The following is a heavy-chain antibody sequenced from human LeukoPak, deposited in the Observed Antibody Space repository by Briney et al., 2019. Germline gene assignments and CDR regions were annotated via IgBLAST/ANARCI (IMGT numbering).Heavy chain of an antibody. D-gene: IGHD4-17*01. CDR3: AKIPADYGDDLFDC. CDR2: ISGSGGRT. Sequence: GGSLRLSCAASGFTFSNCGMSWVRQAPGKGLEWVSGISGSGGRTYYADSVKGRFTISRDNSKNTLYLQMNSLRAEDTAVYYCAKIPADYGDDLFDCWGQGTLVTVSS. CDR1: GFTFSNCG. J-gene: IGHJ4*02. V-gene: IGHV3-23*01.